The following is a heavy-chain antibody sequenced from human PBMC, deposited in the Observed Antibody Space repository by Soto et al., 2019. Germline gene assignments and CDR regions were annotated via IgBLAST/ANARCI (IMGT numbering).Heavy chain of an antibody. CDR2: ISYDGSNK. Sequence: QVQLVESGGGVVQPGRSLRLSCAASGFTFSSYGMHWVRQAPGKGLEWVAVISYDGSNKYYADSVKGRFTISRDNSKNTLYLQMNSLRAEDTAVYYCAKDLGEGSYYDFWRGSDYWGQGTLVTVSS. D-gene: IGHD3-3*01. CDR1: GFTFSSYG. J-gene: IGHJ4*02. V-gene: IGHV3-30*18. CDR3: AKDLGEGSYYDFWRGSDY.